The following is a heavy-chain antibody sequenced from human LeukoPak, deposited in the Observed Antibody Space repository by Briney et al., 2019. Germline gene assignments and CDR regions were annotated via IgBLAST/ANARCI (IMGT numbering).Heavy chain of an antibody. CDR2: ISAYNGNT. J-gene: IGHJ5*02. Sequence: ASVKVSCKASGYTFTSYGISWVRQAPGRGLEWMGWISAYNGNTNYAQKLQGRVTMTTDTSTSTAYMELRSLRSDDTAVYYCARLGTTYYDSSGYYSNWFDPWGQGTLVTVSS. CDR3: ARLGTTYYDSSGYYSNWFDP. CDR1: GYTFTSYG. V-gene: IGHV1-18*01. D-gene: IGHD3-22*01.